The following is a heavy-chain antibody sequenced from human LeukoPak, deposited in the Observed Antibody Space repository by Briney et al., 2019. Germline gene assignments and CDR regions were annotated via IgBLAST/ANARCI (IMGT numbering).Heavy chain of an antibody. D-gene: IGHD2-15*01. CDR2: IYTSGST. J-gene: IGHJ5*02. CDR1: GGSISSYY. CDR3: ARVKAPYCSGGSCLRGFWFDP. V-gene: IGHV4-4*07. Sequence: PLETLCLTCTVSGGSISSYYWSWIRQPAGKGLEWIGRIYTSGSTNYNPSLKSRVTMSVDTSKNQFSLKLSSVTAADTAVYYCARVKAPYCSGGSCLRGFWFDPWGQGTLVTVSS.